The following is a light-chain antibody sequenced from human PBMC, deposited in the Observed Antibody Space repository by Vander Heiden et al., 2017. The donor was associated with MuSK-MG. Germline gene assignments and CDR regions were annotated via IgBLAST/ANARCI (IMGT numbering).Light chain of an antibody. Sequence: DIQMTQSPSSLSASVGDRVTITCQASQDINNYLNWYHQKPGKAPKLLMDATSNLETGVPSRFSGSGFGTQFTLTITSLQPEDVGTYYCQQQRNLRAFGPGTKVEIK. J-gene: IGKJ1*01. CDR1: QDINNY. CDR3: QQQRNLRA. CDR2: ATS. V-gene: IGKV1-33*01.